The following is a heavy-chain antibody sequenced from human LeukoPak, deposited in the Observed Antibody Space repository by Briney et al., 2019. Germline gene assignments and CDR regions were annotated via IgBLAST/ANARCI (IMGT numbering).Heavy chain of an antibody. CDR1: GFSFSSYR. D-gene: IGHD3-22*01. V-gene: IGHV3-21*06. J-gene: IGHJ4*02. Sequence: GGSLRLSCAASGFSFSSYRMNWVRQAPGKGLEWVSSLSPSRTVNSYIYYADSVEGRFTISRDNAKNSLYLQMDSLRVEDTAVYYCATNVNFYDSSGYSYYLDYWGQGALVTVSS. CDR3: ATNVNFYDSSGYSYYLDY. CDR2: LSPSRTVNSYI.